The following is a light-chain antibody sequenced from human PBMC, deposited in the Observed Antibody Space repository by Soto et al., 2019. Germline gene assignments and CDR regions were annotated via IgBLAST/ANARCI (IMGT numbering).Light chain of an antibody. Sequence: KQSPSTTSLSPCESGTVSCRASQSVSSYFAWYQQKPGQARRLVIYDTSNRATGIPARFSGSESGRDFSLTIRCLEPEDSAVYCCQQGSKWPLTFGG. J-gene: IGKJ4*01. CDR2: DTS. CDR1: QSVSSY. V-gene: IGKV3-11*02. CDR3: QQGSKWPLT.